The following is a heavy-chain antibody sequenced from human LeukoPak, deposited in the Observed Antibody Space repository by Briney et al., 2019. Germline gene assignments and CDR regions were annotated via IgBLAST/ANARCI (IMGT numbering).Heavy chain of an antibody. CDR1: GYSFTSYW. D-gene: IGHD3-16*01. J-gene: IGHJ4*02. V-gene: IGHV5-51*01. CDR3: ASHRLRLGEVISY. Sequence: GESLKISCKGSGYSFTSYWIGWVRQMPGKGLEWMGIIYPGDSDTRYSPSFQGQVTISADKSISTAYLQWSILKASDTAMYYCASHRLRLGEVISYWGQGTLVTVSS. CDR2: IYPGDSDT.